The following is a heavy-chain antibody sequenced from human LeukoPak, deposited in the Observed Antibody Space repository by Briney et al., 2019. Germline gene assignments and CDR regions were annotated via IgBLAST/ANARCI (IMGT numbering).Heavy chain of an antibody. CDR2: VTYDRRTE. Sequence: PGGSLRLSCLASGFIFSRYGFHWVRQAPGKGPEWVAGVTYDRRTEFYADSVRGRFTLSRDNSKNAVYLQMDSLRCEDTAVYYCARDLGFGAPDDSWGQGTLVTVSS. D-gene: IGHD3-10*01. CDR3: ARDLGFGAPDDS. V-gene: IGHV3-30*03. J-gene: IGHJ4*02. CDR1: GFIFSRYG.